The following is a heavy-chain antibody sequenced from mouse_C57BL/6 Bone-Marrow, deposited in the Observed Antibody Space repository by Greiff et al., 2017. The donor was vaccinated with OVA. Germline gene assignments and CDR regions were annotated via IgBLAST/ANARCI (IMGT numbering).Heavy chain of an antibody. Sequence: VQLQQSGAELVRPGASVKLSCTASGFNIKDDYMHWVKQRPEQGLEWIGWIDPENGDTEYASKFQGKATITADTSSNTAYLQLSSLTSEDTAVYYCTTSMITTHYYFDYWGQGTTLTVSS. CDR3: TTSMITTHYYFDY. D-gene: IGHD2-4*01. CDR1: GFNIKDDY. CDR2: IDPENGDT. J-gene: IGHJ2*01. V-gene: IGHV14-4*01.